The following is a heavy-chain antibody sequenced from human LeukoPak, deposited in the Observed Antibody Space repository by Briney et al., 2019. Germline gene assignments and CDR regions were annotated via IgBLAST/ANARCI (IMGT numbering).Heavy chain of an antibody. CDR1: GFTFSSYA. CDR3: ASPQLRFLEWSGLDD. Sequence: GGSLRLSCAASGFTFSSYAMSWVRQAPGKGLEWVSAISGSGGSTYYADSVKGRFTISRDNSKNTLYLQMNSLRAEDTAVYYCASPQLRFLEWSGLDDWGQGTLVTVSS. CDR2: ISGSGGST. J-gene: IGHJ4*02. D-gene: IGHD3-3*01. V-gene: IGHV3-23*01.